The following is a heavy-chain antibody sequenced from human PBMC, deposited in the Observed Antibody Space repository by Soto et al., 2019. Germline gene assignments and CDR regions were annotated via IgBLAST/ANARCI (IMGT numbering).Heavy chain of an antibody. Sequence: QVQLVQSGAEVKKPGASLKVSCKASGYRFTGYGLHWVRQAPGQGLQRMGRINPKSGDTDYAQKFQGRVTMTRDMYTNSADLERSGLRSDDTADDTAVYYCAKANYGGDDYFQYGLDVWGQGTRVTVSS. V-gene: IGHV1-2*06. D-gene: IGHD2-21*02. CDR3: VYYCAKANYGGDDYFQYGLDV. J-gene: IGHJ6*02. CDR2: INPKSGDT. CDR1: GYRFTGYG.